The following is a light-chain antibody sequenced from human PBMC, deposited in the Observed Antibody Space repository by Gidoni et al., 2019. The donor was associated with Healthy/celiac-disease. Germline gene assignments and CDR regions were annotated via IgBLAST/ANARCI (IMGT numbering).Light chain of an antibody. Sequence: DIVLTQSPATLSLSPGERATLSCRASPSVSSYLAWYQQKPGQAPRLLIYDASNRATGIPARFSGSGSGTDFTLTISSLEPEDFAVYYCQQRSNWPPEGTFGQGTKLEIK. CDR2: DAS. CDR1: PSVSSY. V-gene: IGKV3-11*01. CDR3: QQRSNWPPEGT. J-gene: IGKJ2*02.